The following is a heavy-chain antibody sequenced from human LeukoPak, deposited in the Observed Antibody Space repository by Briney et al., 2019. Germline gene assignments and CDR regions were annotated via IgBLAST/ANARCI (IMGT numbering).Heavy chain of an antibody. CDR2: IYYSGST. CDR1: GGSISNYY. J-gene: IGHJ4*02. D-gene: IGHD3-10*01. V-gene: IGHV4-59*01. Sequence: SEILSLTCTVSGGSISNYYWSWIRQPPGKGLEWIGYIYYSGSTNYNPSLKSRVTISVDTSKNQFSLKLRSVTAADTAVYYCARSGFGELFAPLDYWGQGTLVTVSS. CDR3: ARSGFGELFAPLDY.